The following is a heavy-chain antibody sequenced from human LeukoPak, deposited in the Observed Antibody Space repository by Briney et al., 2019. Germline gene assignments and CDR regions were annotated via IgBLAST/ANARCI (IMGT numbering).Heavy chain of an antibody. D-gene: IGHD3-22*01. CDR1: GGSISSGGYY. J-gene: IGHJ4*02. Sequence: SETLSLTCTVSGGSISSGGYYWSWIRQHPGKGLEWIGYIYYGGSTYYNPSLKSRVTISVDTSKNQFSLKLSSVTAADTAVYYCARGGYYSDSSGYYRFDYWGRGTLVTVSS. V-gene: IGHV4-31*03. CDR3: ARGGYYSDSSGYYRFDY. CDR2: IYYGGST.